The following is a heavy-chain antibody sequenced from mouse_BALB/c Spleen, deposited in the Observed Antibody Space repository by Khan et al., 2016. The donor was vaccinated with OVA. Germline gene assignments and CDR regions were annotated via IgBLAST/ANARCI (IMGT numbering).Heavy chain of an antibody. Sequence: QVQLKQSGAELVRPGVSVKISCKGSGYTFTDYAMHWVKQSHAKSLEWIGVISTYYGDANYNQKFKGKATMTVDKSSSTAYMELARLTSEDSAIYYCARSHSGFAYWGQGTLVTVA. CDR1: GYTFTDYA. V-gene: IGHV1S137*01. J-gene: IGHJ3*01. CDR3: ARSHSGFAY. CDR2: ISTYYGDA.